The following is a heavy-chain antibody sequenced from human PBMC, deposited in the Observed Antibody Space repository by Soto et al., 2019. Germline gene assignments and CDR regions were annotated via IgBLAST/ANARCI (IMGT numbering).Heavy chain of an antibody. CDR2: IDSSSSYT. D-gene: IGHD6-13*01. CDR3: ARIIAAAGGRRYFDL. Sequence: QVQLVESGGGLVKPGGSLRLSCAASGFTFSDYYMSWIRQAPGKGLEWVSYIDSSSSYTNYADSVKGRFTISRDNATNSLYLQMNSLRAEDPAVYYCARIIAAAGGRRYFDLWGRGTLVTVSS. J-gene: IGHJ2*01. V-gene: IGHV3-11*05. CDR1: GFTFSDYY.